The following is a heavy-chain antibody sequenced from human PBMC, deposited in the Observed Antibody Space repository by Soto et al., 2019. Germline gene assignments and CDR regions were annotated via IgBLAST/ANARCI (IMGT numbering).Heavy chain of an antibody. CDR1: GYTFTSYG. CDR3: ARARLRLGELVTDFDY. CDR2: ISAYNGNT. J-gene: IGHJ4*02. V-gene: IGHV1-18*01. D-gene: IGHD3-16*01. Sequence: QVQLVQSGAEVKKPGASVKVSCKASGYTFTSYGISWVRQAPGQGLEWMGWISAYNGNTNYAQKLQGRVTMTTDTATSTAYMELRSLRSDDTAVYYCARARLRLGELVTDFDYWGQGTLVTVSS.